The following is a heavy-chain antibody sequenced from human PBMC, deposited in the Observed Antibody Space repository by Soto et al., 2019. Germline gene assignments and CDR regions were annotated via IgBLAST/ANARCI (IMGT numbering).Heavy chain of an antibody. CDR2: IYYDGTT. CDR3: VRGGAVVAADYYNHIGF. Sequence: QVQLQESGPGLVNPSETLSLTCTVSGGSINKYYWSWIRQPPGKELEWIGNIYYDGTTTYSPSLERRITISVVTSRNQISLRLSSVTAADTAIYYCVRGGAVVAADYYNHIGFWGEGTTVTFSS. V-gene: IGHV4-59*01. CDR1: GGSINKYY. J-gene: IGHJ6*03. D-gene: IGHD2-15*01.